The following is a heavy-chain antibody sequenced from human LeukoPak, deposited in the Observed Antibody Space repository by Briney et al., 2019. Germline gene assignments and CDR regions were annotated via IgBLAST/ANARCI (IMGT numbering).Heavy chain of an antibody. Sequence: ASVKVSCKASGYTFTSYYIHWVRQAPGQGLEWMGIINPSGGSASYAQKFQGRVTMTRDTSTSTVYMELSSLRSEDTAVYYCARERAERYFDWLLYGQLTTGFDYWGQGTLVTVSS. CDR1: GYTFTSYY. CDR2: INPSGGSA. CDR3: ARERAERYFDWLLYGQLTTGFDY. J-gene: IGHJ4*02. D-gene: IGHD3-9*01. V-gene: IGHV1-46*01.